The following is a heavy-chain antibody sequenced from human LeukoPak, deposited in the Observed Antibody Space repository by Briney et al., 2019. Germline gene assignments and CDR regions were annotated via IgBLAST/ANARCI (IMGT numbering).Heavy chain of an antibody. Sequence: SGGSLRLSCAGTGFTFSAYSLNWVRQAPGKGLEWVSYISSGAGDTYYADSVKGRFTISRDNSKNTLYLQMNSLRAEDTAVYYCAKDSLPTYYDSSGPFDYWGQGTLVTVSS. CDR2: ISSGAGDT. CDR1: GFTFSAYS. CDR3: AKDSLPTYYDSSGPFDY. J-gene: IGHJ4*02. V-gene: IGHV3-23*01. D-gene: IGHD3-22*01.